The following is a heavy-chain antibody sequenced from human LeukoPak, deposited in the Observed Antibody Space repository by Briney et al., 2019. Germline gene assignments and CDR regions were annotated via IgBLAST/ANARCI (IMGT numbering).Heavy chain of an antibody. D-gene: IGHD2/OR15-2a*01. V-gene: IGHV3-74*01. CDR1: GNYL. Sequence: GGSLRLSCVASGNYLMHWVRQAPGKGLVWVSHINSDGSWTSYADSVKGRFTITKDNAKNTVYLQMNSLRAEDTAVYYCVSFYETYWGRGTLVTVSS. CDR2: INSDGSWT. CDR3: VSFYETY. J-gene: IGHJ4*02.